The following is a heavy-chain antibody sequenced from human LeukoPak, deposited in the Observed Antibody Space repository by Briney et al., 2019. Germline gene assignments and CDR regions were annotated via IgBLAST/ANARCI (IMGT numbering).Heavy chain of an antibody. Sequence: PSETLSLTCTVSGDSISSSTYYWGWIRQPPGKGLEWIGSIYYSGSTYYNPSLKSRVTISVDTSKNQFSLKLSSVTAADTAVYYCARQVTVGSFFDYWGQGTLVTVSS. J-gene: IGHJ4*02. CDR3: ARQVTVGSFFDY. D-gene: IGHD2-21*02. V-gene: IGHV4-39*01. CDR1: GDSISSSTYY. CDR2: IYYSGST.